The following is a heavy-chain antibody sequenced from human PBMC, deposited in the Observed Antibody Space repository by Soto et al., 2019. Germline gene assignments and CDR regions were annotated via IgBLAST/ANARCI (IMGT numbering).Heavy chain of an antibody. CDR2: IWYYGSAT. J-gene: IGHJ4*02. Sequence: QVQLVQSGGGVVQPGTSLRLSCGASGFTFSLCGMHWVRQAPGKGLEWVSFIWYYGSATYYGDSVKGRFTISKDDSTNTLYLQMNSLRAEDTAVYYCARDIAVRRIDEWGQGTLVTVAS. V-gene: IGHV3-33*01. CDR1: GFTFSLCG. D-gene: IGHD2-21*01. CDR3: ARDIAVRRIDE.